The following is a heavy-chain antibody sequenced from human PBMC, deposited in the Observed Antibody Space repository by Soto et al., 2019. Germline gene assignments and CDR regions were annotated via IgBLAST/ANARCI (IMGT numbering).Heavy chain of an antibody. CDR1: GGSVSSGDYY. CDR3: ASSPTPRYFDY. V-gene: IGHV4-31*03. Sequence: QVQLQESGPGLVKPSQTLSLTCTVSGGSVSSGDYYWSWIRQHPGKGLEWIGYIYFSGNTYYNPSLKSRVTISEDTSMNRFSLQLSSVTAADTAVYYCASSPTPRYFDYWGQGTLVTVSS. CDR2: IYFSGNT. J-gene: IGHJ4*02.